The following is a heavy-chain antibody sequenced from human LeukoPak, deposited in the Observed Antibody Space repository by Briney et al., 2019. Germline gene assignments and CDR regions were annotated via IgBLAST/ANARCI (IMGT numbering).Heavy chain of an antibody. Sequence: SETLSLTCTVSGGSISSYYWSWIRQPPGKGLEWIGYIYYSGSTNYNPSLKSRVTISVDTSKNQFSLKLSSVTAADTAVYYCARTFYEYYYDCSGYYLLYFDYWGQGTLVTVSS. CDR2: IYYSGST. CDR3: ARTFYEYYYDCSGYYLLYFDY. V-gene: IGHV4-59*01. J-gene: IGHJ4*02. CDR1: GGSISSYY. D-gene: IGHD3-22*01.